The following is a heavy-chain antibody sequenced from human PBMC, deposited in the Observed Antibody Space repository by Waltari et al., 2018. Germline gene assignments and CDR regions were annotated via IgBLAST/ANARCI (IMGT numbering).Heavy chain of an antibody. CDR3: ARVAEYYYYGMDV. CDR1: GFTFSSYG. Sequence: QVQLVESGGGVVQPGRSLRLSCAASGFTFSSYGMHWVRQAPGKGLEWVAVIWYDGSNKYYADSVKGRFTISRDNSKNTLYLQMNSLRAEDTAVYYCARVAEYYYYGMDVWGQGTTVTVSS. J-gene: IGHJ6*02. CDR2: IWYDGSNK. V-gene: IGHV3-33*01.